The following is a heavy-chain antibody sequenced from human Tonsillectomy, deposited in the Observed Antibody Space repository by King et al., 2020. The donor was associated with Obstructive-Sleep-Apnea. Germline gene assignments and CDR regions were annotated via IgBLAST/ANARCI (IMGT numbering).Heavy chain of an antibody. V-gene: IGHV3-7*01. Sequence: VQLVESGGGLVQPGGSLRLSCAASRFTFSSFSMSWVRQAPGKGLKWVATIKQDGSEKNYVDSVKGRFSISRDNTKKSLYLQMNSLRAEDTAVYYCASVGQTTEDGFDIWGQGTMVPVSS. D-gene: IGHD4-17*01. CDR2: IKQDGSEK. CDR1: RFTFSSFS. J-gene: IGHJ3*02. CDR3: ASVGQTTEDGFDI.